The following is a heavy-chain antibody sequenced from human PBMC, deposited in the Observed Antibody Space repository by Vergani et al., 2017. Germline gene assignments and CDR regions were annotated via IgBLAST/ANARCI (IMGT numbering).Heavy chain of an antibody. CDR3: ASGRYCSGGSCYSQADF. CDR1: GYTFTDYY. CDR2: VDPEDGET. J-gene: IGHJ4*02. Sequence: EVQLVQSGAEVKKPGATVKISCKVSGYTFTDYYMHWVQQAPGKGLEWMGLVDPEDGETIYAEKFQGRVTITADTSTDTAYMELSSLRSEDTAAYYCASGRYCSGGSCYSQADFWGQGTLVTVSS. V-gene: IGHV1-69-2*01. D-gene: IGHD2-15*01.